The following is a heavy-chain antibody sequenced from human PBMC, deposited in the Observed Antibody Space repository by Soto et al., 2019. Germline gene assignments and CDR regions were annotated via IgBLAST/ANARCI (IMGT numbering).Heavy chain of an antibody. CDR1: GFTFTRYS. V-gene: IGHV3-21*06. J-gene: IGHJ4*02. Sequence: GGSLRLSCAASGFTFTRYSMNWVRQAPGKGLEWVSSISSTTNYIYYGDSMKGRFAISRDNAKNSLYLEMNSLGAEDTAVYYCARESEDLTSNFDYWGQGTLVTVSS. CDR2: ISSTTNYI. CDR3: ARESEDLTSNFDY.